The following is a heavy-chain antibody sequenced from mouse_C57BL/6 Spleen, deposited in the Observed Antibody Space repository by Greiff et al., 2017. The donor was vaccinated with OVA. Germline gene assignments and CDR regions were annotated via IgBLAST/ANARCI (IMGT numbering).Heavy chain of an antibody. J-gene: IGHJ4*01. CDR1: GFTFSSYG. Sequence: EVQRVESGGDLVKPGGSLKLSCAASGFTFSSYGMSWVRQTPDKRLEWVATISSGGSYTYYPDSVKGRFTISRDNAKNTLYLQMSSLKSEDTAMYYCARHPYDGQFGYAMDYWGQGTSVTVSS. CDR2: ISSGGSYT. CDR3: ARHPYDGQFGYAMDY. D-gene: IGHD2-3*01. V-gene: IGHV5-6*01.